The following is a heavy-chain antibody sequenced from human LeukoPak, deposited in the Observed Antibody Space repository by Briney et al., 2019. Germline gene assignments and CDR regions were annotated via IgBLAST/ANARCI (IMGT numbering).Heavy chain of an antibody. J-gene: IGHJ4*02. CDR1: GGTFSSYA. CDR2: IIPILGIA. CDR3: ARSNRLSYYDSSGYLLQ. V-gene: IGHV1-69*04. D-gene: IGHD3-22*01. Sequence: GASVKVSCKASGGTFSSYAISWVRQAPGQGLEWMGRIIPILGIANYAQKFQSRVTITADKSTSTAYMELSSLRSEDTAVYYCARSNRLSYYDSSGYLLQWGQGTLVTVSS.